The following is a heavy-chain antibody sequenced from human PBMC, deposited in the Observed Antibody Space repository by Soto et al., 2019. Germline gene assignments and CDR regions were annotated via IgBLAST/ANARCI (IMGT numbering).Heavy chain of an antibody. D-gene: IGHD6-19*01. CDR2: IVVGSGNT. J-gene: IGHJ4*02. CDR3: AADGRAYSSGCTY. V-gene: IGHV1-58*01. Sequence: GASVKVSCKASGFTFTSSAVQWVRQARGQRLEWIGWIVVGSGNTNYAQKFQERVTITRDMSTSTAYMELSSLRSEDTAVYYCAADGRAYSSGCTYWGQGTLVTVSS. CDR1: GFTFTSSA.